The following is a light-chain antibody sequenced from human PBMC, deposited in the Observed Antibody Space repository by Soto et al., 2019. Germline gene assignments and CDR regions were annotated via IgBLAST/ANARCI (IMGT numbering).Light chain of an antibody. Sequence: DIQMTQSPSTLSASVGDRVTITCRASQSIGTWLAWYQQMPGKPPKLLMYDASNLESEVPSRFSGSGSGTEFTLTISSLQPDDFATYYCQQYDNYWTFGQGTKVEIK. CDR2: DAS. V-gene: IGKV1-5*01. J-gene: IGKJ1*01. CDR1: QSIGTW. CDR3: QQYDNYWT.